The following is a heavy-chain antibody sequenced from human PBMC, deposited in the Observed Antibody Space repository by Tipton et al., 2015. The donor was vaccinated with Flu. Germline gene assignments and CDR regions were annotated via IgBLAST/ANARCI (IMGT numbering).Heavy chain of an antibody. Sequence: SLRLSCAASGFTFSSYWMHWVRQAPGKGLVWVSRINSDGSSTSYADSVKGRFTISRDNAKNTLYLQMNSLKIEDTAMYYCATRQRGDDYWGQGTLVTVSS. D-gene: IGHD2-2*01. CDR1: GFTFSSYW. V-gene: IGHV3-74*01. J-gene: IGHJ4*02. CDR3: ATRQRGDDY. CDR2: INSDGSST.